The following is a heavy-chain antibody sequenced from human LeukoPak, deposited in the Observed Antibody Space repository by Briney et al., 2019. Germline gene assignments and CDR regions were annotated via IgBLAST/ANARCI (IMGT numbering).Heavy chain of an antibody. CDR3: ASGAPRYYYDSSGSHGLYCYYYYGMDV. J-gene: IGHJ6*02. D-gene: IGHD3-22*01. Sequence: SETLSLTCAVYGGSFSGYYWSWIRQPPGKGLEWIGEINHSGSTNYNPSLKSRVTISVDTSKNQFSLKLSSVTAADTAVYYCASGAPRYYYDSSGSHGLYCYYYYGMDVWGQGTTVTVSS. V-gene: IGHV4-34*01. CDR1: GGSFSGYY. CDR2: INHSGST.